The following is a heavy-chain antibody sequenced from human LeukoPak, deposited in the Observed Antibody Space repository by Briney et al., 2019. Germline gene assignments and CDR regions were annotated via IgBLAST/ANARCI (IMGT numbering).Heavy chain of an antibody. Sequence: ASVKVSCKASGGTFSSYAISWVRQAPGQGLEWMGWISAYNGNTNYAQKLQGRVTMTTDTSTSTAYMELRSLRSDDTAVYYCARRSSIAARRAIDYWGQGTLVTVSS. D-gene: IGHD6-6*01. CDR2: ISAYNGNT. V-gene: IGHV1-18*01. J-gene: IGHJ4*02. CDR3: ARRSSIAARRAIDY. CDR1: GGTFSSYA.